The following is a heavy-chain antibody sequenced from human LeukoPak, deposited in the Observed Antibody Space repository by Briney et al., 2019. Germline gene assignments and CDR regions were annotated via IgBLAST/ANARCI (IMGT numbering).Heavy chain of an antibody. Sequence: GGSLRLSCAASGFTVSSNYMSWVRQAPGKGLEWVSVIYSGGSTYYADSVKGRFTISRDNSKNTLYLQMNSLRAEDTAVYYCARAGMDTAMIYYFDYWGQGTLVTVSS. CDR1: GFTVSSNY. V-gene: IGHV3-53*01. CDR3: ARAGMDTAMIYYFDY. CDR2: IYSGGST. J-gene: IGHJ4*02. D-gene: IGHD5-18*01.